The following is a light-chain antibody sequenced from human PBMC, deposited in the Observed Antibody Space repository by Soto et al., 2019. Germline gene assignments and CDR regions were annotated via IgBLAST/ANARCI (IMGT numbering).Light chain of an antibody. CDR1: QSVSSY. J-gene: IGKJ4*01. V-gene: IGKV3-11*01. CDR3: QPRSVWPLT. CDR2: DSS. Sequence: EIVLTQFPATLSLSPGDGATLSCRASQSVSSYLAWYQQKRGQAPRLLIYDSSNRVTGIPARFSGSGSGTEFSLISGCLAPEEFAVFYCQPRSVWPLTFGGGTKVEIK.